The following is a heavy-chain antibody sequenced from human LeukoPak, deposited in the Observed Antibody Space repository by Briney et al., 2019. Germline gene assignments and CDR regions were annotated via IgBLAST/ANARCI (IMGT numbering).Heavy chain of an antibody. V-gene: IGHV3-30*17. Sequence: PGGSLRLSCAASGFTFSSYAMHWVRQAPGKGLEWVAVISYDGSNKYYADSVKGRFTISRDNSKNTLYLQMNSLRAEDTAVYYCAKVSATRYYYGSGSRDPYYFDCWGQGTLVTVSS. CDR1: GFTFSSYA. D-gene: IGHD3-10*01. CDR3: AKVSATRYYYGSGSRDPYYFDC. CDR2: ISYDGSNK. J-gene: IGHJ4*02.